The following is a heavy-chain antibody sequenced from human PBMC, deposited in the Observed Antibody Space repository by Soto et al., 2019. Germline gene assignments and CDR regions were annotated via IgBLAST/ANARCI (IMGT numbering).Heavy chain of an antibody. Sequence: ASVKVSCKASGYTFTSYGISWVRQAPGQGLEWMGWISAYNGNTNYAQKLQGRVTMTTDTSTSTAYMELRSLRSDDTAVYYCARDRGFIEARWTLRIDYWGQGTLVTVSS. CDR3: ARDRGFIEARWTLRIDY. CDR2: ISAYNGNT. D-gene: IGHD6-6*01. CDR1: GYTFTSYG. J-gene: IGHJ4*02. V-gene: IGHV1-18*01.